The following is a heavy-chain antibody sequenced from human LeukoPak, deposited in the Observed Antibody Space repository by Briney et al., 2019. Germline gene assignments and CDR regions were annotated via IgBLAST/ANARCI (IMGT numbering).Heavy chain of an antibody. Sequence: ASVKVSCKASGYTFSIYNMHWVRQAPGQGLEWMGIINPSGGTSYAQKFQGRVTMTEDTSTDTAYMELSSLRSEDTAVYYCATDLAAPPVVDSHTPYYYYMDVWGKGTTVTVSS. CDR1: GYTFSIYN. D-gene: IGHD2-15*01. CDR3: ATDLAAPPVVDSHTPYYYYMDV. V-gene: IGHV1-46*01. J-gene: IGHJ6*03. CDR2: INPSGGT.